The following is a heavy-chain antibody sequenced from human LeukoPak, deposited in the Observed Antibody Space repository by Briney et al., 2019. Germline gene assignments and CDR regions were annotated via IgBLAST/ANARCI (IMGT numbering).Heavy chain of an antibody. J-gene: IGHJ6*03. CDR1: GFTFSSYG. CDR3: AKWVDFWSGYSSYYYYYMDV. CDR2: IRYDGSNK. D-gene: IGHD3-3*01. Sequence: GGSLRLSCAASGFTFSSYGMHWVRQAPGKGLEWVAFIRYDGSNKYYADSVKGRFTISRDNSKNTLYLQMNSLRAEDMAVYYCAKWVDFWSGYSSYYYYYMDVWGKGTTVTVSS. V-gene: IGHV3-30*02.